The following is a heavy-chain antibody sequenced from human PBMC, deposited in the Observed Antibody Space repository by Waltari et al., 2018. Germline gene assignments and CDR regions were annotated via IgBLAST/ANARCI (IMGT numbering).Heavy chain of an antibody. CDR3: ARDVEAGRRYYYFGMDV. CDR1: GFIFSGCA. Sequence: QVQLVESGGGVVQPGRSLRLSCAASGFIFSGCAWHWVRRAPGKGLEWVAVISYDGSDIKYADSVKGRFTISRDNPKNTVHLQMNSLKPEDSGVYYCARDVEAGRRYYYFGMDVWGQGTTVTVSS. V-gene: IGHV3-30*01. CDR2: ISYDGSDI. J-gene: IGHJ6*02. D-gene: IGHD3-22*01.